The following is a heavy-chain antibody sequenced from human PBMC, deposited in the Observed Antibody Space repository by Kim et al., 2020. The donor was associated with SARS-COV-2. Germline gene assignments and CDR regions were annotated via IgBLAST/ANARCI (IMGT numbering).Heavy chain of an antibody. J-gene: IGHJ5*02. CDR3: ARPTNPYYYGSASNRYVSNWFDP. CDR1: GGSISSSSYY. CDR2: IYYSGSGSI. Sequence: SETLSLTCTVSGGSISSSSYYWGWIRQPPGKGLEWIGNIYYSGSGSIYSNPSLKSRVTISVDTSKNQFSLKLSSVTAADTAVYYCARPTNPYYYGSASNRYVSNWFDPWGQGTLVTVSS. D-gene: IGHD3-10*01. V-gene: IGHV4-39*01.